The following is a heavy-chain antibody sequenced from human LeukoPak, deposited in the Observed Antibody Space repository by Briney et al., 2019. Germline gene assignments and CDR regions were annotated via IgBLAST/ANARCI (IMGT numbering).Heavy chain of an antibody. CDR2: ISAYNGNT. J-gene: IGHJ4*02. V-gene: IGHV1-18*01. CDR3: ARDWDDYGDYAGGY. D-gene: IGHD4-17*01. Sequence: ASVKVSCKASGYTFTSYGISWVRQAPGQGLEWMGWISAYNGNTNYAQKLQGRVTMTTDTSTSTAYMELRSLRPDDTAVYYCARDWDDYGDYAGGYWGQGTLVTVSS. CDR1: GYTFTSYG.